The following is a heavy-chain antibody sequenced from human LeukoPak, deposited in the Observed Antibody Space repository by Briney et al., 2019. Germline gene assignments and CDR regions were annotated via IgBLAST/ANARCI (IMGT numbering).Heavy chain of an antibody. V-gene: IGHV3-23*01. CDR1: GFTFSSSA. CDR3: ARQRLGDY. D-gene: IGHD6-19*01. CDR2: ISGSGDSA. J-gene: IGHJ4*02. Sequence: QPGGSLRLSCAASGFTFSSSAMSWVRQAPGKGLEWVSVISGSGDSAHYADSVKGRFTISRDNSKNTLYLQMNSLRAEDTAVYYCARQRLGDYWGQGSLVTVSS.